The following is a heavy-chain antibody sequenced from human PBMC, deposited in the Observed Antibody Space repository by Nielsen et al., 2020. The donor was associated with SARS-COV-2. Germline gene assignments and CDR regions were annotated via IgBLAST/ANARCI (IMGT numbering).Heavy chain of an antibody. J-gene: IGHJ4*02. CDR2: IYYSGST. Sequence: SETLSLTCTVSGGSISSGGYYWSWIRQHPGKGLEWIGYIYYSGSTYYNPSLKSRVTISVDTSKNQFSLKLSSVTAADTAVYYCARDRSGYFDYWGQGTLVTVSS. CDR3: ARDRSGYFDY. V-gene: IGHV4-31*03. D-gene: IGHD1-26*01. CDR1: GGSISSGGYY.